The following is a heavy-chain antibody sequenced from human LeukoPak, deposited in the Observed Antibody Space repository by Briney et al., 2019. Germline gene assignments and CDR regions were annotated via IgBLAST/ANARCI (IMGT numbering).Heavy chain of an antibody. CDR2: ITNSGNSK. J-gene: IGHJ4*02. V-gene: IGHV3-48*01. D-gene: IGHD3-22*01. CDR3: AKDEDDSSGYYIHFDY. CDR1: EFTFSSYS. Sequence: GGSLRLSCAASEFTFSSYSMNWVRQAPGKGLEWVSYITNSGNSKSYADSVKGRFTISRDNSKNTLYLQMNSLRAEDTAVYYCAKDEDDSSGYYIHFDYWGQGTLVTVSS.